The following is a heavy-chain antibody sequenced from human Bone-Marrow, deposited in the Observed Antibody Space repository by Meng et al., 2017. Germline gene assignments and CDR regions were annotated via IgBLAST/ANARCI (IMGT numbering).Heavy chain of an antibody. V-gene: IGHV3-23*01. CDR2: ISGSGGST. CDR3: AKDLRLGRFDY. D-gene: IGHD3-16*01. CDR1: GFTFSSYA. J-gene: IGHJ4*02. Sequence: GESLKISCAASGFTFSSYAMSWVRQAPGKGLEWVSAISGSGGSTYYADSVKGRFTISRDNSKNTLYLQMNSLRAEDTAVYYCAKDLRLGRFDYWGQGTQVTVSS.